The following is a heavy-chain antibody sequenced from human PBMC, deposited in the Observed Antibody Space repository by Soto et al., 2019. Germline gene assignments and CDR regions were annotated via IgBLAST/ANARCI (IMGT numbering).Heavy chain of an antibody. J-gene: IGHJ6*02. CDR1: GFTFSSYE. CDR3: ARDAPSDDFWSGYSYGMDV. Sequence: GGSLRLSCTASGFTFSSYEMNWVRQAPGKGLEWVSYISSSGNFIYYADSVKARFTISRDNAKNSLYLQMNSLRAEDTAVYYCARDAPSDDFWSGYSYGMDVWGQGTTVTVPS. CDR2: ISSSGNFI. D-gene: IGHD3-3*01. V-gene: IGHV3-48*03.